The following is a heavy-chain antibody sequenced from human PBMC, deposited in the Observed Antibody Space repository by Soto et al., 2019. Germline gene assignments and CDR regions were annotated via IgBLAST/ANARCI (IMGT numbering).Heavy chain of an antibody. CDR2: IYYSGST. Sequence: LSLTCTVSGGSVSSGSYYWSWIRQPPGKGLEWIGYIYYSGSTNYNPSLKSRVTISVDTSKNQFSLKLSSVTAADTAVYYCARDAIAVAGTGYYFDYWGQGTLVTVSS. CDR1: GGSVSSGSYY. J-gene: IGHJ4*02. D-gene: IGHD6-19*01. CDR3: ARDAIAVAGTGYYFDY. V-gene: IGHV4-61*01.